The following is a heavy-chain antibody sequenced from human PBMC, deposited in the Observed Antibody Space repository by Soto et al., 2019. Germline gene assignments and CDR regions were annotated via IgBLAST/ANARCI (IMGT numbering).Heavy chain of an antibody. CDR2: IYYSGST. CDR1: GGSISSSSYY. Sequence: QLQLQESGPGLVKPSEALSLTCSVSGGSISSSSYYWGWIRQPPGKGLEWIGSIYYSGSTYYNPSLKSRVTIARDKSKNQVARKLSSLTAADTAVYYCARLEGLATIAYYFDFWGQGTPVTGSS. D-gene: IGHD3-9*01. J-gene: IGHJ4*02. CDR3: ARLEGLATIAYYFDF. V-gene: IGHV4-39*01.